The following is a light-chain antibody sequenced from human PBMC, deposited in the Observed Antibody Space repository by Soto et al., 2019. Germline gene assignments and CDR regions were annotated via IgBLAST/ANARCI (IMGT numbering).Light chain of an antibody. J-gene: IGKJ1*01. CDR3: QQYNLWPT. Sequence: EIVLTQSPGTLSLSPGQRVTLSCRASQTVFSNLAWYQQRPGQPPRLLIFAASARASGVPGRFSGSGSGTEFTLTISSLQSEDFAVYYCQQYNLWPTFGHGTKVDIK. V-gene: IGKV3-15*01. CDR1: QTVFSN. CDR2: AAS.